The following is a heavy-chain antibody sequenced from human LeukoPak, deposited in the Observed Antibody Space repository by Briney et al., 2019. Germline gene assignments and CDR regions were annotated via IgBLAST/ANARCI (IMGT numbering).Heavy chain of an antibody. D-gene: IGHD1-1*01. V-gene: IGHV3-53*01. CDR1: GFTFSNAW. CDR3: ARDNDGVLDY. Sequence: GGSLRLSCAASGFTFSNAWMSWVRQAPGKGLEWVSVIYSGGSTYYADSVKGRFTISRDNSKNTLYLQMNSLRAEDTAVYYCARDNDGVLDYWGQGTLVTVSS. CDR2: IYSGGST. J-gene: IGHJ4*02.